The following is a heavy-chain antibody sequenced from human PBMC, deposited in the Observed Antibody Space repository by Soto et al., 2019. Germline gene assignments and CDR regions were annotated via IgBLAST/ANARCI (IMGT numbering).Heavy chain of an antibody. CDR2: VYYTGST. D-gene: IGHD2-15*01. J-gene: IGHJ6*02. CDR1: DGSISTYY. CDR3: ARGPGYCSGGACTFYYGLDV. V-gene: IGHV4-59*01. Sequence: SLTCSVSDGSISTYYWSWIRQPPGKELEWIGYVYYTGSTNYNPSLKSRATMSVDTSKNQFSLKLNSVTAADTAVYFCARGPGYCSGGACTFYYGLDVWGQGTTVTVSS.